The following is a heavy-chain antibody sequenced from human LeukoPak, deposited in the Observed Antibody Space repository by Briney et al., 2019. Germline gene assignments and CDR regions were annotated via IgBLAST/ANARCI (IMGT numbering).Heavy chain of an antibody. CDR3: VRVKSGSISDS. CDR1: GGSFSGYY. D-gene: IGHD1-26*01. J-gene: IGHJ4*02. V-gene: IGHV4-34*01. Sequence: PSETLSLTCAVYGGSFSGYYWGWIRQPPGKGLEWIASISYSGSTYYNPSVKSRVTISRDTSKNQFSLSLNSVTAADTAVYYCVRVKSGSISDSWGQGTLVTVSS. CDR2: ISYSGST.